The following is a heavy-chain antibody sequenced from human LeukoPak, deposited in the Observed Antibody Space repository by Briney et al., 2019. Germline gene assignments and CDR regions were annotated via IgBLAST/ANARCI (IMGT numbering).Heavy chain of an antibody. D-gene: IGHD1-1*01. CDR2: MNPNSGNT. V-gene: IGHV1-8*03. Sequence: GASVKVSCKASGYTFTSYDINWVRQATGQGLEWMGWMNPNSGNTGYAQKFQGRVTITRNTSISTAYMEPSSLRSDDTAVYYCARGVRGWNDDGYMDVWGKGTTVTVSS. CDR1: GYTFTSYD. CDR3: ARGVRGWNDDGYMDV. J-gene: IGHJ6*03.